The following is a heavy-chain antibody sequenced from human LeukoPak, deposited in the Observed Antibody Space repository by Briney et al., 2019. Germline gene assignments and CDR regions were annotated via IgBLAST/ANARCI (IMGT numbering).Heavy chain of an antibody. Sequence: SVKVSCKASVYTFSGTGWYLYWLRQAPGQGLECMGWIHPNNGDTAYAQKFEGRVAMTRDTSISTAYMELRRLRPDDTAVYFCARDGPAQMVDLDYWGQGTLVTVSS. V-gene: IGHV1-2*02. J-gene: IGHJ4*02. CDR3: ARDGPAQMVDLDY. CDR1: VYTFSGTGWY. D-gene: IGHD3-10*01. CDR2: IHPNNGDT.